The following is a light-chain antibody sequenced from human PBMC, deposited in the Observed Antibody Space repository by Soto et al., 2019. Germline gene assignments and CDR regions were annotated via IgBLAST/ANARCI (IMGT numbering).Light chain of an antibody. J-gene: IGKJ1*01. V-gene: IGKV3D-20*02. CDR2: GVS. Sequence: EVVLTQSPGTLSLSPGERATLSCRASQSVSSRFLAWYQQKPGQAPRLVIHGVSTRATGIPDRFSGSGSGTDFTLTISSLENKDFAVYDCQQRSNWTGTFGQGTKVDIK. CDR1: QSVSSRF. CDR3: QQRSNWTGT.